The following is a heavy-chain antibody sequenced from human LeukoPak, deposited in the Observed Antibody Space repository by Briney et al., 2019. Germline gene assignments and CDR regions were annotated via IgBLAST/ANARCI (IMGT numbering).Heavy chain of an antibody. CDR2: INPNSGGT. Sequence: GSVKVSCKASGYTFTGYYMHWVRQAPGQGLEWMGWINPNSGGTNYAQKFQGRVTMTRDTSISTAYMELSRLRSDDTAVCYCARERVGYCSSTSCYPQDLFDYWGQGTLVTVSS. D-gene: IGHD2-2*01. CDR1: GYTFTGYY. V-gene: IGHV1-2*02. J-gene: IGHJ4*02. CDR3: ARERVGYCSSTSCYPQDLFDY.